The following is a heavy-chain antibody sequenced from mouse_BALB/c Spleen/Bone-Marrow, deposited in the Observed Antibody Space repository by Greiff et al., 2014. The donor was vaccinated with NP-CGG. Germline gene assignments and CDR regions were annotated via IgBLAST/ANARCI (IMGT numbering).Heavy chain of an antibody. Sequence: QVQLQQPGPEVVRPGVPMKISCKGSGYTFTEYAMHWVKQSHAKSLEWIGVINPYNGETNYNQKFKDKATMTVDKSSSTAYMELARLTSEDSAIYYCARCYYYGISYYFDYWGQGTTLTVSS. CDR3: ARCYYYGISYYFDY. CDR2: INPYNGET. D-gene: IGHD1-1*01. V-gene: IGHV1-67*01. J-gene: IGHJ2*01. CDR1: GYTFTEYA.